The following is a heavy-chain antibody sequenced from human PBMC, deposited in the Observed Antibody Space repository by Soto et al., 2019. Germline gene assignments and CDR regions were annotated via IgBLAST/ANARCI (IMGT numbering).Heavy chain of an antibody. Sequence: EVQLVESGGGLVQPGRSLRLSCAASGFTFDDYAMHWVRQAPGKGLEWVSGISWNSGSIGYADSVKGRFTISRDNAKNYLYLQMTSLRAEDTALYYCAKDSVALLWFGASDYWGQGTLVTVSS. CDR2: ISWNSGSI. V-gene: IGHV3-9*01. CDR3: AKDSVALLWFGASDY. D-gene: IGHD3-10*01. J-gene: IGHJ4*02. CDR1: GFTFDDYA.